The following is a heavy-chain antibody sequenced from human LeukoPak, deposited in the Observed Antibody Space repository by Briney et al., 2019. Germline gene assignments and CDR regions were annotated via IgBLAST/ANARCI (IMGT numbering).Heavy chain of an antibody. CDR2: INHSGST. Sequence: SETLSLTCVVSGGSFSGYYWSWVPQSPGKGLEWIGEINHSGSTNYNPSLKSRVTISIDTSKNQFSLNLSSVPAAGTAVYYCARGVARSSKFHFSYYFDYWGQGTLVTVSS. D-gene: IGHD6-6*01. V-gene: IGHV4-34*01. CDR3: ARGVARSSKFHFSYYFDY. CDR1: GGSFSGYY. J-gene: IGHJ4*02.